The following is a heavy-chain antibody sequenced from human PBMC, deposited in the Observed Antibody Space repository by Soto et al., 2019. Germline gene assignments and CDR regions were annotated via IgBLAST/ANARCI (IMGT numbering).Heavy chain of an antibody. D-gene: IGHD2-21*01. CDR1: GGSMRSYY. Sequence: SETLSLTCSVSGGSMRSYYWNWLRQPAGKGLEWIGRIYSRGDTNYNPSVKSRVTMSVDTSKNKFSLRLNSVTAADTAVYYCAGIGEDVYYGMDVWGQGTTVTVSS. CDR3: AGIGEDVYYGMDV. V-gene: IGHV4-4*07. J-gene: IGHJ6*02. CDR2: IYSRGDT.